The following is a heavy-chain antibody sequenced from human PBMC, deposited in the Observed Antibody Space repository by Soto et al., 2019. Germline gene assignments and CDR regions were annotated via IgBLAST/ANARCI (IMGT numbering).Heavy chain of an antibody. J-gene: IGHJ6*02. V-gene: IGHV1-69*12. CDR3: ARGDATKIVVTTYYAMDV. CDR2: IIPVFGTP. Sequence: QVQLVQSGAEVKKPGSSVKVSCTASGGSLSNFGISWVRQAPGQGLEWMGAIIPVFGTPNYAQKFQDRVTINADDSTTTVYMEVRSLTSEDTAVYYCARGDATKIVVTTYYAMDVWGQGTTVTVSS. CDR1: GGSLSNFG. D-gene: IGHD3-22*01.